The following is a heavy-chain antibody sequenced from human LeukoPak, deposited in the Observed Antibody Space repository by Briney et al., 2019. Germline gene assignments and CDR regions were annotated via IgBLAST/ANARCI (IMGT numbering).Heavy chain of an antibody. CDR1: GFIFNNAK. D-gene: IGHD6-19*01. Sequence: GGSLRLSCAASGFIFNNAKMHWVRQAPGKGLEWVAVISYDGSNKYYADSVKGRFTISRDNSKNTLYLQMNSLRAEDTAVYYCAKDLLGIAVAGPDYWGQGTLVTVSS. CDR3: AKDLLGIAVAGPDY. CDR2: ISYDGSNK. J-gene: IGHJ4*02. V-gene: IGHV3-30*18.